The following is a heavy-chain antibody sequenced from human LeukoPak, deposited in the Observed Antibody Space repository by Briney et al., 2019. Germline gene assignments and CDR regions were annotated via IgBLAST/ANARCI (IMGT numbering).Heavy chain of an antibody. CDR2: INSDGSST. Sequence: GGSLRLSCAASGLTLSSYWMHWVRQAPGKGLVWVSRINSDGSSTNYADSVKGRFTISRDNAKNTLYLQMNSLRAEDTAVYYCARVAAAEHYFDYWGQGTLVTVSS. CDR3: ARVAAAEHYFDY. V-gene: IGHV3-74*01. D-gene: IGHD6-13*01. CDR1: GLTLSSYW. J-gene: IGHJ4*02.